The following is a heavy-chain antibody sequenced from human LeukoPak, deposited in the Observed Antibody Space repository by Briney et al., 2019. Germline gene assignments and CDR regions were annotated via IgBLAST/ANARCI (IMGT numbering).Heavy chain of an antibody. Sequence: GGSLKLSCAASGFTVSSNYMSWVRQAPGKGLEWVSVIYSGGSTYYADSVKGRFTISRDNSKNTLYLQMNSLRAEDTAVYYCARTDYGDYDGYYYGMDVWGQGTTVTVSS. CDR1: GFTVSSNY. D-gene: IGHD4-17*01. V-gene: IGHV3-53*01. CDR3: ARTDYGDYDGYYYGMDV. CDR2: IYSGGST. J-gene: IGHJ6*02.